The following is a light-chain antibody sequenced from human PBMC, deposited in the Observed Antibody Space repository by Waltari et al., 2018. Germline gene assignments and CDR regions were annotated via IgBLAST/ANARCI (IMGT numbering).Light chain of an antibody. CDR1: QSVGKY. J-gene: IGKJ1*01. Sequence: EVVLTQSPGTLSLSPGERATLSCRASQSVGKYLAWYRQKPGQAPRLLIYDASTRATGVQDRFSGSGFGTDFSLTISRLEPEDFAVYYCQKYVNLPATFGQGTRVEIK. CDR3: QKYVNLPAT. V-gene: IGKV3-20*01. CDR2: DAS.